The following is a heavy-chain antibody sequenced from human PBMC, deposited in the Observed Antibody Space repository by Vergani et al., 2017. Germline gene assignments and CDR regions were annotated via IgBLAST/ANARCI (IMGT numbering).Heavy chain of an antibody. Sequence: EVQLVESGGGLVQPGGSLRLSCAASGFTLGQNWMHWVRQTPGTGLEWVSRVKSDGNSAMYADSVKGRFTISRGNSKNTLYLEMKSLRVDDTAVYYCARDILTIVTTLEFFYMGGWGKGTTVTVSS. D-gene: IGHD3-22*01. CDR1: GFTLGQNW. J-gene: IGHJ6*03. CDR3: ARDILTIVTTLEFFYMGG. V-gene: IGHV3-74*03. CDR2: VKSDGNSA.